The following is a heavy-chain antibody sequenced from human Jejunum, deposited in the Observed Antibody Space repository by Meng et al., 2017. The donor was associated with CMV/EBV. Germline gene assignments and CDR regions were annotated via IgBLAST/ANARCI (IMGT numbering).Heavy chain of an antibody. V-gene: IGHV3-21*01. CDR3: AREGRFSHHGASDT. D-gene: IGHD1-14*01. CDR2: ISSDSTYT. Sequence: AFTFSDFTMDWVRQAPGKGLEWVSSISSDSTYTSYADSVKGRFTISRDNAKTSLYLQLNTLRAEDTAVYYCAREGRFSHHGASDTWGRGTTVTVSS. J-gene: IGHJ3*02. CDR1: AFTFSDFT.